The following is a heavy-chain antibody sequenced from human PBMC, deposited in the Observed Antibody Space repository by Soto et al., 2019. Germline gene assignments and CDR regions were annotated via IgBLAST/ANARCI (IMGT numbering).Heavy chain of an antibody. Sequence: EVQLVESGGGLVQPGGSLRLSCAASGFTFSSYWMHWVRQAPGKGLVWVSRINSDGSSTSYADSVKGRFTISRDNAKNTLYLQMNILRAEDTAVYYCARDNGAISWFDPWGQGTLVTVSS. D-gene: IGHD4-17*01. CDR2: INSDGSST. V-gene: IGHV3-74*01. CDR3: ARDNGAISWFDP. J-gene: IGHJ5*02. CDR1: GFTFSSYW.